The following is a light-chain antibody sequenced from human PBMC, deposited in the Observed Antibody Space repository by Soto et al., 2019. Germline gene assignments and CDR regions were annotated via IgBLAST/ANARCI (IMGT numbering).Light chain of an antibody. CDR2: DAS. CDR3: QQKNTWPVT. CDR1: QSVSSN. Sequence: ETVMTQSPATLSVSPGERPTLSCRASQSVSSNLAWYQQKPGQAPRLLIYDASTRATGIPGRFSGSGSGTELTLTISCFQSEDFAVYYFQQKNTWPVTLGLGTKVDI. V-gene: IGKV3-15*01. J-gene: IGKJ3*01.